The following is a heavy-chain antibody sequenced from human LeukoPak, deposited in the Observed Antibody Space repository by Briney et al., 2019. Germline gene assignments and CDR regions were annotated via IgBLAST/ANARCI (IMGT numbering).Heavy chain of an antibody. CDR2: IYYTGSA. J-gene: IGHJ3*02. CDR1: GGSISSYY. Sequence: SETLSLTCTVSGGSISSYYWSWIRQPPGKGLEWIGHIYYTGSANYNPSLKSRVTISVDTSKNQFSLKLSSVTAADTAVYYCARGILTGPIYAFDIWGQGTMVTVSS. D-gene: IGHD3-9*01. V-gene: IGHV4-59*01. CDR3: ARGILTGPIYAFDI.